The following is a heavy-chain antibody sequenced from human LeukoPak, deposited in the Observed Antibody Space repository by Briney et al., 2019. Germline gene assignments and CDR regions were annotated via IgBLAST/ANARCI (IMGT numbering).Heavy chain of an antibody. CDR1: GYTFITYG. J-gene: IGHJ6*02. CDR3: AREGVCSSCNCPEVHYYYGMDV. V-gene: IGHV1-18*01. CDR2: IGPFKGNT. D-gene: IGHD2-2*01. Sequence: ASVKVSCKTSGYTFITYGISWVRQAPGQGLEWMGWIGPFKGNTYYAQKFQGRVTMTTDTSTSTAYMELRSLRSDDTAVYYCAREGVCSSCNCPEVHYYYGMDVWGQGTTVTVSS.